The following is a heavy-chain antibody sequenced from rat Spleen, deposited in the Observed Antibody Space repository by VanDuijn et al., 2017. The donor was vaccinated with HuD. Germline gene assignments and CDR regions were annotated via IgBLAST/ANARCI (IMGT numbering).Heavy chain of an antibody. V-gene: IGHV5-27*01. CDR1: GFIFSNYY. CDR3: AKVELGFLDY. CDR2: ISAGGGDT. Sequence: EVQLVESGGGLVQPGRSLKLSCAASGFIFSNYYMAWVRQAPTKGLEWVAYISAGGGDTYYRDSVKGRFTISRDNAKSTLYLQMESLRSEDTATYYCAKVELGFLDYWGKGVMVTVSS. J-gene: IGHJ2*01. D-gene: IGHD5-1*01.